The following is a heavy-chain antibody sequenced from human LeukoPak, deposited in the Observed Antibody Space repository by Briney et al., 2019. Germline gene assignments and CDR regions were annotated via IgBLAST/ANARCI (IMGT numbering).Heavy chain of an antibody. J-gene: IGHJ4*02. CDR1: GYSFTSYW. Sequence: HGESLKISCKGSGYSFTSYWIGWVRQMPGKGLEWMGIIYPGDSDTRYSPSFQGQVTISADKSTSTAYLQWSSLKASDTAMYYCARQGIQLWSPFDYWGQGTLVTVSS. V-gene: IGHV5-51*01. D-gene: IGHD5-18*01. CDR2: IYPGDSDT. CDR3: ARQGIQLWSPFDY.